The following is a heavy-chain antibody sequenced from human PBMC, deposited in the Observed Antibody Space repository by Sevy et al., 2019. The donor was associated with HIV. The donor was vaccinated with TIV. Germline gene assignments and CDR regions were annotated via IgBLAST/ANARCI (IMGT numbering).Heavy chain of an antibody. CDR2: ISYDGSNK. V-gene: IGHV3-30-3*01. D-gene: IGHD1-1*01. J-gene: IGHJ1*01. CDR3: AFERLSSDVAEYFQN. Sequence: GGSLRLSCATSGFTFSSYSMNWVRQAPGMGLEWVATISYDGSNKHYADSVKGRFTISRDNFKNSLSLQMNSLRAEDTAMYYCAFERLSSDVAEYFQNWGQGTLVTVSS. CDR1: GFTFSSYS.